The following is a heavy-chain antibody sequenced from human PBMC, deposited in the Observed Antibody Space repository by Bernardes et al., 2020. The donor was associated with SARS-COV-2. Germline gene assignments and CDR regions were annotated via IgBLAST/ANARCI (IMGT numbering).Heavy chain of an antibody. V-gene: IGHV4-34*01. D-gene: IGHD5-12*01. CDR2: TNHSGGT. Sequence: SETLSLTCAVYGASFSGHYWTWIRQPPGKGLEWIGETNHSGGTTYNPSLRGRVTISVDTSKNQFSLKLPSVTAADTGLYFCARVNSPSKRRGYPDYWGQGTLVTVSS. CDR1: GASFSGHY. CDR3: ARVNSPSKRRGYPDY. J-gene: IGHJ4*02.